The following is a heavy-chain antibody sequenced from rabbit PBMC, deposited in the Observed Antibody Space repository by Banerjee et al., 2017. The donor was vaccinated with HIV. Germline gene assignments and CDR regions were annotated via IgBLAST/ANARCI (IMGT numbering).Heavy chain of an antibody. Sequence: QEQLEESGGDLVKPGGTLTLTCTVSGFSLSTYNIQWVRQAPGKGLEWIGGIYAGSSGSTYYASWAKGRFTISKTSSTTVTLQMTSLTAADTATYFCARDSYGYVGYDLWGPGTLVTVS. CDR2: IYAGSSGST. J-gene: IGHJ4*01. V-gene: IGHV1S45*01. CDR1: GFSLSTYN. D-gene: IGHD6-1*01. CDR3: ARDSYGYVGYDL.